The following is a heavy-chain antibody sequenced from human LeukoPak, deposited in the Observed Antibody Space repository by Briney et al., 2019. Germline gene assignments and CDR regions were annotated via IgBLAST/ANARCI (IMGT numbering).Heavy chain of an antibody. CDR3: ASFGGEQWRTY. CDR2: ISSSSSYI. CDR1: GFTFSSYS. J-gene: IGHJ4*02. V-gene: IGHV3-21*01. D-gene: IGHD6-19*01. Sequence: GGTLRLSCPAYGFTFSSYSMNWVRQAPGKGLEWVSSISSSSSYIYYADSVKGRFTISRDNAKNSLYLQMNSLRAEDTAVYYCASFGGEQWRTYWGQGTLVTVSS.